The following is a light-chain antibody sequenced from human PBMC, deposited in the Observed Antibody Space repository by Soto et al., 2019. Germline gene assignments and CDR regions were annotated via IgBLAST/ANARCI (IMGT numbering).Light chain of an antibody. CDR1: QSIGSY. CDR3: QQSYYTPLT. J-gene: IGKJ4*01. V-gene: IGKV1-39*01. CDR2: AAT. Sequence: DIQMTQSPSSLSASVGDRVTITCRASQSIGSYLNWYQQTPGRAPKFLLSAATSLQGVLPSRFSVSGSGTDFTLTISSLQPEDVATYYCQQSYYTPLTFGGGTKVEIK.